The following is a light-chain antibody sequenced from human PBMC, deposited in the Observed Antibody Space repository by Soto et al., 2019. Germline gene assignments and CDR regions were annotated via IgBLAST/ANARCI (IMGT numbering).Light chain of an antibody. CDR2: SGS. J-gene: IGKJ2*01. CDR3: MQALQTGYT. V-gene: IGKV2-28*01. CDR1: QSLLHSNGYNY. Sequence: DIVMTQSPLSLPVTPGEPASISCRSSQSLLHSNGYNYLDWYLQKPGQSPQLLIYSGSNRAPGVPDRFSGSGSGTDFTLKISRVEAEDVGVYYCMQALQTGYTFGQGTKLEIK.